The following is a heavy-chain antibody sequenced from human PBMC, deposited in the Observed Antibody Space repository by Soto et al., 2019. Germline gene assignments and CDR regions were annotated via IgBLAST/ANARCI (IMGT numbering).Heavy chain of an antibody. D-gene: IGHD1-26*01. CDR2: IYYSGST. V-gene: IGHV4-31*03. CDR1: GGSISSGGYY. Sequence: QVQLQESGPGLVKPSQTLSLTCTVSGGSISSGGYYWSWIRQHPGKGLEWIGYIYYSGSTYYNPSLKSRVTISVDTSKNQFSLKRSSVTAADTAVYYCAREGGIVGATAADYWGQGTLVTVSS. CDR3: AREGGIVGATAADY. J-gene: IGHJ4*02.